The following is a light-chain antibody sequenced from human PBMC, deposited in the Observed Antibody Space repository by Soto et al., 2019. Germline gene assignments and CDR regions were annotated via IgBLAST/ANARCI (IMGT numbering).Light chain of an antibody. CDR2: EVT. Sequence: QSVLTQPASVSGSPGQSITISCTGSSSDVGAYNYVSWYQQHPGKAPRLMIYEVTNRPSGVSNRFSGSKSGNTASLTISGLRAEDEADYYCSSYTRGSTLVVFGGGTKLTAL. CDR1: SSDVGAYNY. J-gene: IGLJ2*01. V-gene: IGLV2-14*01. CDR3: SSYTRGSTLVV.